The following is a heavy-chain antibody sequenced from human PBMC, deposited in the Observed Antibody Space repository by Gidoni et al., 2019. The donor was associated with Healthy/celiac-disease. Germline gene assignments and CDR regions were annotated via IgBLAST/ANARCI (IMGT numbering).Heavy chain of an antibody. CDR3: ARGGTAMDDY. CDR2: IYTRGST. Sequence: QVQLQESGPGLVKPSQTLSLTCTVSGGSISSGSYYWSWIRPPAGKGLEWIGRIYTRGSTNYNPSLKSRVTISVDTSKNQFSLKLSSVTAADTAVYYCARGGTAMDDYWGQGTLVTVSS. D-gene: IGHD5-18*01. CDR1: GGSISSGSYY. V-gene: IGHV4-61*02. J-gene: IGHJ4*02.